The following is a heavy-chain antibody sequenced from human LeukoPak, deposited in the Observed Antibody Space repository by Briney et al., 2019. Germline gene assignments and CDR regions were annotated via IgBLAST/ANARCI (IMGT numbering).Heavy chain of an antibody. D-gene: IGHD3-16*01. CDR1: GGPISSSSYY. CDR2: IYYSGST. J-gene: IGHJ4*02. CDR3: ARGGSGTWYIDY. V-gene: IGHV4-39*07. Sequence: SETLSLTCTVSGGPISSSSYYWGWIRQPPGKGLEWIGSIYYSGSTYYNPSLKSRVTISVDTSKNQFSLKLSSVTAADSAVYYCARGGSGTWYIDYWGQGTLVTVSS.